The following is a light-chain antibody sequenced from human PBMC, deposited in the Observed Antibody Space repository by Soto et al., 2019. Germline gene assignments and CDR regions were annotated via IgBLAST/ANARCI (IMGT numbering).Light chain of an antibody. V-gene: IGKV3-20*01. Sequence: VLTQSPGTLSLSPGESSTLSCRASQTVSITYLTWYQQKPGQAPRLLIFGASKRATGIPDRFSGSGSGRDFTLTISGLEPEDFAVHYCQQYGSSPLISFGQGTRLEIK. CDR1: QTVSITY. J-gene: IGKJ5*01. CDR3: QQYGSSPLIS. CDR2: GAS.